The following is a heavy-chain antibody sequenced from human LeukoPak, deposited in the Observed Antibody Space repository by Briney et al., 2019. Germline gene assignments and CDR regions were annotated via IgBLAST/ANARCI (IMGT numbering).Heavy chain of an antibody. V-gene: IGHV4-39*07. CDR1: GGSISSSSYY. CDR2: IYYSGST. CDR3: ARGDYDFWSGYYSYFDY. D-gene: IGHD3-3*01. Sequence: SETLSLTCTVSGGSISSSSYYWGWIRQPPGKGLEWIGSIYYSGSTYYNPSLKSRVTISVDTSKNQFSLKLSSVTAADMAVYYCARGDYDFWSGYYSYFDYWGQGTLVTVSS. J-gene: IGHJ4*02.